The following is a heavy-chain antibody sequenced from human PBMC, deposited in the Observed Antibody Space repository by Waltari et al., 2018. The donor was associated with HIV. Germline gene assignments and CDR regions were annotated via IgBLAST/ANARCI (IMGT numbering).Heavy chain of an antibody. Sequence: QVTLKESGPALVKPTQTLTLTCTFSGFSLSTSGMRVSWIRQPPGKALEWLARIDWDDDKFYSTSLKTRLTISKDTSKNQVVLTMTNMDPVDTATYYCAQMQKSIEGIREYYYFDYWGQGTLVTVSS. CDR2: IDWDDDK. D-gene: IGHD3-10*01. J-gene: IGHJ4*02. CDR3: AQMQKSIEGIREYYYFDY. CDR1: GFSLSTSGMR. V-gene: IGHV2-70*04.